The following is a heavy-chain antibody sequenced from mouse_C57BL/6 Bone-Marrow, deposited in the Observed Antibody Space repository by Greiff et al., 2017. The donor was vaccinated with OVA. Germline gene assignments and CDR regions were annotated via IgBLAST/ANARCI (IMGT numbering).Heavy chain of an antibody. V-gene: IGHV5-12*01. CDR2: ISNGGGST. J-gene: IGHJ1*03. Sequence: EVKLMESGGGLVQPGGSLKLSCAASGFTFSDYYMYWVRQTPEKRLEWVAYISNGGGSTYYPDTVKGRFTISRDNAKNTLYLQMSRLKSEDTAMYYCARHRAITTVVDWYFDVWGTGTTVTVSS. CDR3: ARHRAITTVVDWYFDV. CDR1: GFTFSDYY. D-gene: IGHD1-1*01.